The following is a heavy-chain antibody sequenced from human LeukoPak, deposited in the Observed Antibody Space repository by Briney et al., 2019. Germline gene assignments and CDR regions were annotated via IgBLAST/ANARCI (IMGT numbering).Heavy chain of an antibody. CDR1: GGSISSGGYY. V-gene: IGHV4-31*03. CDR2: IYYSGST. D-gene: IGHD6-13*01. J-gene: IGHJ6*02. Sequence: SQTLSLTCTVSGGSISSGGYYWSWIRQHPGKGLEWIGYIYYSGSTYYNPSLKSRVTISVDTSKNQFSLKLSSVTAADTAVYYCARDVVVAAAGTYYGMDVWGQGTTVTVSS. CDR3: ARDVVVAAAGTYYGMDV.